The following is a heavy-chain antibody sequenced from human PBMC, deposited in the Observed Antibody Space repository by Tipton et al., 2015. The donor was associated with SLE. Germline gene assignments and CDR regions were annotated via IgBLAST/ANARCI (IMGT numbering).Heavy chain of an antibody. CDR3: ARVPAVYYYYMDV. CDR2: IYYSGST. Sequence: LRLSCTVSGGPISSYYWSWIRQPPGKGLEWIGYIYYSGSTNYNPSLKSRVTISVDTSKNQFSLKLSSVTAADTAVYYCARVPAVYYYYMDVWGKGTTVTVPS. J-gene: IGHJ6*03. D-gene: IGHD2-2*01. V-gene: IGHV4-59*01. CDR1: GGPISSYY.